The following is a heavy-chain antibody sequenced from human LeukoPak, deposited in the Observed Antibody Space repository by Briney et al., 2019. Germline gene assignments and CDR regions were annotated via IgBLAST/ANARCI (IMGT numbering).Heavy chain of an antibody. CDR3: ARLWVLWFGGRGWFDP. CDR2: IKQDGSEK. J-gene: IGHJ5*02. CDR1: GFTFSSYW. Sequence: GGSLRLSCAASGFTFSSYWMSWVRQAPGKGLEWVANIKQDGSEKYYVDSVKGRFTISRDNAKNSLYLQMNSLRAEDTAVYYCARLWVLWFGGRGWFDPGAREPWSPSPQ. D-gene: IGHD3-10*01. V-gene: IGHV3-7*01.